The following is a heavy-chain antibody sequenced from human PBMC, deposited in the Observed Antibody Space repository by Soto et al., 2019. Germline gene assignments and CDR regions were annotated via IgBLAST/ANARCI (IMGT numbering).Heavy chain of an antibody. Sequence: EVQLVESGGGLVKPGGSLRLSCVGSGFIFSNAWMNWVRQAPGKGLEWVGRIKSKVDGGTRDYGPPVKGRFTISRDDSKNTVYLQMDSLKTEDTAIYYCTTDHPYEYDGSCYYHWGPGARITVSS. V-gene: IGHV3-15*07. J-gene: IGHJ5*02. CDR2: IKSKVDGGTR. CDR1: GFIFSNAW. CDR3: TTDHPYEYDGSCYYH. D-gene: IGHD3-22*01.